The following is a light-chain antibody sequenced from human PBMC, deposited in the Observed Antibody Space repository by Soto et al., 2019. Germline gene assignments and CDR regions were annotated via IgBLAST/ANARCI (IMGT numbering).Light chain of an antibody. J-gene: IGKJ1*01. CDR1: QSIRYY. V-gene: IGKV1-5*01. CDR2: GAS. Sequence: DTELTQNPPTLSASVGDRVTITCRASQSIRYYLAWYQQMPGKAPKLLIYGASSLQSGVPSRFSGSGSGTEFTLTISRLQPDDFATYFCQHHNSYSQTFGQGT. CDR3: QHHNSYSQT.